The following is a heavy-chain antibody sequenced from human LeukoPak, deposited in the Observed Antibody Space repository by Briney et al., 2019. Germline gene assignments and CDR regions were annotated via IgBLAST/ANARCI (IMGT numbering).Heavy chain of an antibody. CDR1: GFTFSGYA. J-gene: IGHJ4*02. CDR2: ISVDGSNK. Sequence: GGSLRLSCAASGFTFSGYAMHWVRQAPGKGLEWVAVISVDGSNKFYAGSVRGRCTISRDNSKNTMSLQMDSLRGEDTAVYYCARDPRTSSTSRNYFESWGQGTLVTVSS. CDR3: ARDPRTSSTSRNYFES. D-gene: IGHD6-13*01. V-gene: IGHV3-30-3*01.